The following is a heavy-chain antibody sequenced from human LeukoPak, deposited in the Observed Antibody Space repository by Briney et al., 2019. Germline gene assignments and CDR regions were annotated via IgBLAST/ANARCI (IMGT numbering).Heavy chain of an antibody. CDR2: IYYSGST. J-gene: IGHJ5*02. CDR1: GGSISSGDYY. Sequence: SQTLSLTCTVSGGSISSGDYYWSWIRQPPGKGLEWIGYIYYSGSTYYNPSLKSRVTISVDTSKNQFSLKLSSVTAADTAVYYRARVTTGVYWFDPWGQGTLVTVSS. CDR3: ARVTTGVYWFDP. V-gene: IGHV4-30-4*01. D-gene: IGHD4-23*01.